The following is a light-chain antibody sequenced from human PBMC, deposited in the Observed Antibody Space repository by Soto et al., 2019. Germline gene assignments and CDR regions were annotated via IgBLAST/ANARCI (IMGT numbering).Light chain of an antibody. CDR1: QSISSW. CDR2: DAS. Sequence: DIQMTQSPSTLSASVGDRVTITCRASQSISSWLAWYQQKPGKAPKLLIYDASSLESGVPSRFSGSGSGTEFTLTISRLQAYDFATYYCQQYNSYPWTFGQGTKVEIK. V-gene: IGKV1-5*01. CDR3: QQYNSYPWT. J-gene: IGKJ1*01.